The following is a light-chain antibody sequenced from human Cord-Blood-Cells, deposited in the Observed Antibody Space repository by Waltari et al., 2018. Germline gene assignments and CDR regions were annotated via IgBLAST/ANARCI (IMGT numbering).Light chain of an antibody. V-gene: IGKV1-5*03. Sequence: DIQMNQSPSTLSASVGDTAPITCRASQRISSWLAWYQQKPGKAPKLLIYKASSLESGVPSRFSGSGSGTEFTLTISSLQPDDFATYYCQQYNSYWTFGQGTKVEIK. CDR2: KAS. CDR1: QRISSW. CDR3: QQYNSYWT. J-gene: IGKJ1*01.